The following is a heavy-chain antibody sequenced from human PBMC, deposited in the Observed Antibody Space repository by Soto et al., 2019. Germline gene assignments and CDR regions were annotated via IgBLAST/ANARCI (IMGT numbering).Heavy chain of an antibody. D-gene: IGHD2-2*01. CDR1: GFTFSSYG. CDR2: ISGTGSRT. Sequence: EVQLLESGGTLVQPGGSLRLSCAASGFTFSSYGMSWVRQAPGKGLEWVSSISGTGSRTYYADSVQGRFTFSRDNSKNTLYLQIISLRAEDTAVYYCAKASLPAGVYFYFDYWGQGTLVTVSS. CDR3: AKASLPAGVYFYFDY. V-gene: IGHV3-23*01. J-gene: IGHJ4*02.